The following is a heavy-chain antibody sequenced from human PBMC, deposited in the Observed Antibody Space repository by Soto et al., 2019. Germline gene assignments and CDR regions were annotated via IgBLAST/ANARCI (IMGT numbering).Heavy chain of an antibody. D-gene: IGHD3-3*01. V-gene: IGHV4-34*01. CDR1: GGSFSGYY. CDR2: INHSGST. J-gene: IGHJ5*02. Sequence: SETLSLTCAVYGGSFSGYYWSWIRQPPGKGLEWIGEINHSGSTNYNPSLKSRVTISVDTSKNQFSLKLSSVTAADTAVYYCARVSRHYDFWSGYHWFDPWGQGTLVTVSS. CDR3: ARVSRHYDFWSGYHWFDP.